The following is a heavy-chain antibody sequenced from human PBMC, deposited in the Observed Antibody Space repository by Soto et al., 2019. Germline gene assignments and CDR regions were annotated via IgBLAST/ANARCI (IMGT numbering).Heavy chain of an antibody. V-gene: IGHV1-3*01. CDR3: AREEPAFRTTGMDV. CDR1: GYTFTSYA. D-gene: IGHD3-3*02. J-gene: IGHJ6*02. CDR2: INAGNGNT. Sequence: GASVKVSCKASGYTFTSYAMHWVRQAPGQRLEWMGWINAGNGNTKYSQKFQGRVTITRDTSASTAYMELSSLGSEDTAVYYCAREEPAFRTTGMDVWGQGTTVTVSS.